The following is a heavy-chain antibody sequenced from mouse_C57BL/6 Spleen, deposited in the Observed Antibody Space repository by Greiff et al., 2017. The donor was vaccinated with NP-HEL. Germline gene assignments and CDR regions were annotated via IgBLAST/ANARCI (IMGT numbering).Heavy chain of an antibody. CDR1: GYTFTTYP. CDR2: FHPYNDDT. V-gene: IGHV1-47*01. CDR3: ARRFGYGSSYDYFDY. D-gene: IGHD1-1*01. J-gene: IGHJ2*01. Sequence: VQLQQSGAELVKPGASVKMSCKASGYTFTTYPIEWMKQNHVKSLEWIGNFHPYNDDTKYNEKFKGKATLTVEKSSSTVYLELNRLTSDDSAVYYCARRFGYGSSYDYFDYWGQGTTLTVSS.